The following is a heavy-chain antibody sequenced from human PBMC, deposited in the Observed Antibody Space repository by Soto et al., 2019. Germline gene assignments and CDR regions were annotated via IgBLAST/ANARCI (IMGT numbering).Heavy chain of an antibody. CDR3: AGARDGYNDSSDY. CDR1: GGTFSSYT. CDR2: IIPILGIA. Sequence: QVQLVQSGAEVKKPGSSVKVSCKASGGTFSSYTISWVRQAPGQGLEWMGRIIPILGIANYAQKFQGRVTITADKATGTPYRELSSLRSEDTAVYYGAGARDGYNDSSDYWVQGTLVTVSS. V-gene: IGHV1-69*02. J-gene: IGHJ4*02. D-gene: IGHD5-12*01.